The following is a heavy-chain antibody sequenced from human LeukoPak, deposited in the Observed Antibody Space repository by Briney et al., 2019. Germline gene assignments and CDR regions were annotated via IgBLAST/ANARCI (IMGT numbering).Heavy chain of an antibody. D-gene: IGHD1-26*01. V-gene: IGHV3-30*02. CDR3: AKARYSGSPALDF. Sequence: GGSLRLSCAASGFTFSNNGMHWIRQTPGKGLEWVAFTRYDESKTFYGDSVRGRFTISRDNSKNTLYLQMNSLTTDDSAVYYCAKARYSGSPALDFWGQGTLVTVSS. J-gene: IGHJ4*02. CDR2: TRYDESKT. CDR1: GFTFSNNG.